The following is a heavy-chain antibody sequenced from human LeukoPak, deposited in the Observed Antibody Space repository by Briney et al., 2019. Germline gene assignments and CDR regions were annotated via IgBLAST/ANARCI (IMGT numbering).Heavy chain of an antibody. Sequence: PGGSLRLSCAASGLTVSSNYMSWVRRAPGKGLEWVSVIYSGGNTYYADSVKGRFTISRDNSKNTLYLQMNSLRAEDTAVYYWARDSYYYDYGMDVWGQGTTVTVSS. CDR3: ARDSYYYDYGMDV. CDR2: IYSGGNT. J-gene: IGHJ6*02. CDR1: GLTVSSNY. V-gene: IGHV3-53*01.